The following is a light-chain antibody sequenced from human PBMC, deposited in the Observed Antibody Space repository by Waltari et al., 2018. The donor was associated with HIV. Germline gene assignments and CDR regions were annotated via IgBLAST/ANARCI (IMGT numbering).Light chain of an antibody. J-gene: IGLJ2*01. V-gene: IGLV2-11*01. Sequence: QSALTQPRSLSGSPGPSVTISCPGTSSVVGSHTYVSWYQHHPGKAPTRILYDVSERPSGVPDRFSGSKSGNTASLTISGLQAEDEADYYCCSYAGTYTFEVFGGGTKLTVL. CDR3: CSYAGTYTFEV. CDR2: DVS. CDR1: SSVVGSHTY.